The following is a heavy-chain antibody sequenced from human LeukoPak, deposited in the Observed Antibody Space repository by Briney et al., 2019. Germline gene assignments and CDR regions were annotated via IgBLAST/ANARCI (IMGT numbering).Heavy chain of an antibody. V-gene: IGHV4-59*01. D-gene: IGHD4-17*01. J-gene: IGHJ5*02. CDR2: IYYSGST. CDR1: GGSISSYY. Sequence: PSETLSLTCTVSGGSISSYYWSWIRRPPGKGLEWIGYIYYSGSTNYNPSLKSRVTISVDTSKNQFSLKLSSVTAADTAVYYCARAPNDDYGDYVNWFDPWGQGTLVTVSS. CDR3: ARAPNDDYGDYVNWFDP.